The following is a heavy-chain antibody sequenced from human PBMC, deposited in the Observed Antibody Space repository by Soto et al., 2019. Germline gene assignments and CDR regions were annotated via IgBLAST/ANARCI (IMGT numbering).Heavy chain of an antibody. Sequence: ASVKVSCRASGYTFTSYAMHWVRQAPGQRLEWMGWINAGNGNTKYSQKFQGRVTITRDTSASTAYMELNSLRAEDTALYYCAKAMGCTNGVCHYGMDVWGQGTTVTVSS. J-gene: IGHJ6*02. CDR2: INAGNGNT. CDR3: AKAMGCTNGVCHYGMDV. D-gene: IGHD2-8*01. V-gene: IGHV1-3*01. CDR1: GYTFTSYA.